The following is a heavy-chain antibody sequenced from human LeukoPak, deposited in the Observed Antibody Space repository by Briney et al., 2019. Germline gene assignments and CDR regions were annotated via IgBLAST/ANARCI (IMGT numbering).Heavy chain of an antibody. J-gene: IGHJ4*02. CDR3: ARHVSGSYLFDY. D-gene: IGHD1-26*01. Sequence: SVKVSCKASGGTFCSYAISWVRQAPGQGLEWMGGIIPIFGTANYAQKFQGRVTITADKSTSTAYMELSSLRSEDTAVYYCARHVSGSYLFDYWGQGTLVIVSS. V-gene: IGHV1-69*06. CDR1: GGTFCSYA. CDR2: IIPIFGTA.